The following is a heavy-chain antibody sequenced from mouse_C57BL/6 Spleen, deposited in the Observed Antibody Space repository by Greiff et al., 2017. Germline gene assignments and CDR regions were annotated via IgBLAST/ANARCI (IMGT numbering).Heavy chain of an antibody. J-gene: IGHJ3*01. V-gene: IGHV14-2*01. CDR3: ASYDYDGSWFAY. Sequence: EVQLQQSGAELVKPGASVKLSCTASGFNFNDYYMHWVKQRTEQGLEWIGRIDPEYGETKYAPKFQGKATITADTTSNTAYLQLSSLTSDDTAVYYCASYDYDGSWFAYWGQGTLVTVSA. D-gene: IGHD2-4*01. CDR1: GFNFNDYY. CDR2: IDPEYGET.